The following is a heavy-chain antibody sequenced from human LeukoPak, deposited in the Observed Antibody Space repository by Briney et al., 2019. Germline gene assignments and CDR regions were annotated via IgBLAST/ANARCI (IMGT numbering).Heavy chain of an antibody. Sequence: GGSLRLSCAASGFTFSSYAMSWVRQAPGKGLEWVSAISGSGGSTYYADSVKGRFTIFRDNAKNTLYLQMNSLRAEDTAVYYCARVGQQLEDDYWGQGTLVTVSS. CDR2: ISGSGGST. CDR1: GFTFSSYA. D-gene: IGHD6-13*01. CDR3: ARVGQQLEDDY. V-gene: IGHV3-23*01. J-gene: IGHJ4*02.